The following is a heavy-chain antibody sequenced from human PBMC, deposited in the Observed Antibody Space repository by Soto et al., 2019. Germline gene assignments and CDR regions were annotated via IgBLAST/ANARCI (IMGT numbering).Heavy chain of an antibody. CDR1: GFTFSSYS. D-gene: IGHD6-13*01. Sequence: GGSLRLSCAASGFTFSSYSMNWVRQAPGKGLEWVSLVSFDSNYIYYADSVKGRFTISRDNAKNSVYLQMNSLRAEDTAVYYCTRERGWQLYFDYWGQGALVTVSS. V-gene: IGHV3-21*01. J-gene: IGHJ4*02. CDR3: TRERGWQLYFDY. CDR2: VSFDSNYI.